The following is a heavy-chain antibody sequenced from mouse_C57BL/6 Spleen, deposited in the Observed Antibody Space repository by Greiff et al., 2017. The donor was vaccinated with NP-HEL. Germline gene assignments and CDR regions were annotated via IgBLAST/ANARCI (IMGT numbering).Heavy chain of an antibody. Sequence: VQLQQSGAELARPGASVKLSCKASGYTFTSYGISWVKQRTGQGLEWIGEIYPRSGNTYYNEKFKGKATLTADKSSSTAYMELRSLTSEDSAVYFCARDLGSPDWYFYVWGTGTTVTVSS. D-gene: IGHD1-1*01. CDR3: ARDLGSPDWYFYV. CDR1: GYTFTSYG. J-gene: IGHJ1*03. CDR2: IYPRSGNT. V-gene: IGHV1-81*01.